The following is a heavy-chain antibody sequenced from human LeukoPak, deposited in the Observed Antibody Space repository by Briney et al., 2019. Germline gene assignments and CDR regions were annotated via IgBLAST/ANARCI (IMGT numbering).Heavy chain of an antibody. CDR3: VRNGPFDY. CDR1: GFTFSTYW. Sequence: GGSLRLSCAASGFTFSTYWVGWVRQAPGKGLEWVANIKQDGSEKYYVDSVKGRFTISRDNAKNSLFLQMNSPRAEDTVVYYCVRNGPFDYWGQGTLVTVSS. V-gene: IGHV3-7*01. J-gene: IGHJ4*02. CDR2: IKQDGSEK. D-gene: IGHD2-8*01.